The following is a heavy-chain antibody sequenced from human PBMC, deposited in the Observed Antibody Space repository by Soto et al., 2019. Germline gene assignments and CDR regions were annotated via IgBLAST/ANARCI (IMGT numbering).Heavy chain of an antibody. V-gene: IGHV4-59*08. CDR2: IYSSGST. J-gene: IGHJ4*02. CDR1: GGSISGYY. D-gene: IGHD2-2*02. Sequence: SETLSLTCTVSGGSISGYYWSWIRQPPGKGLEWIGYIYSSGSTNYNPSLQSRVTISVDTSKNQFSLKLSSVTAADTAVYYCARLACSSTRCFTYFDYSGQGALVTVSS. CDR3: ARLACSSTRCFTYFDY.